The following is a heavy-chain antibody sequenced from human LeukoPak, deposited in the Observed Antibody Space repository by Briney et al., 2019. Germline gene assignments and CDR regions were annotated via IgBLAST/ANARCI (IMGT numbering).Heavy chain of an antibody. CDR1: GYSISSGYY. CDR2: IYHSGST. V-gene: IGHV4-38-2*01. J-gene: IGHJ4*02. D-gene: IGHD2-2*01. CDR3: ASIRLGYCSSTSCSRWGYYFDY. Sequence: SETLSLTCAVSGYSISSGYYCGCIRQPPGKRLERIGRIYHSGSTYYNPRLKSRVTISVYTSKNQFSLKLSSVTAADTAVYYCASIRLGYCSSTSCSRWGYYFDYWGQGTLVTVSS.